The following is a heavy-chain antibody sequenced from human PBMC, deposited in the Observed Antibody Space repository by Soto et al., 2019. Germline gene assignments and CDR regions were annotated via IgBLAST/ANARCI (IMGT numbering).Heavy chain of an antibody. Sequence: GGSLRLSCAASGFTFSSYAMHWVRQAPGKGLEWVAVISYDGSNKYYADSVKGRFTISRDNSKNTLYLQMNSLRAEDTAVYYCARDQGHDDYGDYYYGMDVWGQGTTVTVSS. CDR2: ISYDGSNK. V-gene: IGHV3-30-3*01. D-gene: IGHD4-17*01. CDR1: GFTFSSYA. CDR3: ARDQGHDDYGDYYYGMDV. J-gene: IGHJ6*02.